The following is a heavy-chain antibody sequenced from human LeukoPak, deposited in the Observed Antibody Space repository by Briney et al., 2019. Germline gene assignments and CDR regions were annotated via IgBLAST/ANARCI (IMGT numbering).Heavy chain of an antibody. V-gene: IGHV4-38-2*02. Sequence: SETLSLTCTVSGYSISSGYYWGWIRQPPGKGLEWIGSIYHSGSTYYNPSLKSRVTISVDTSKNQFSLKLSSVTAADTAVYYCARDRKWELPFIFDYWGQGTLVTVSS. CDR2: IYHSGST. D-gene: IGHD1-26*01. J-gene: IGHJ4*02. CDR1: GYSISSGYY. CDR3: ARDRKWELPFIFDY.